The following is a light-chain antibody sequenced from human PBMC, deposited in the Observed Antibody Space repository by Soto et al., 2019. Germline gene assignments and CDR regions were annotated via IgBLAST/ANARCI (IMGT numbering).Light chain of an antibody. CDR3: QQYGDSPAT. J-gene: IGKJ3*01. Sequence: EIVLTQSPGTLSLSPGERATLSCRASQSVSSNYFAWYQQKPGQAPRLLIYGVSSRPTGIPDRFSGSGSGTDFTLTISRLEPEDFAVYYCQQYGDSPATFGPGTKVDIK. V-gene: IGKV3-20*01. CDR1: QSVSSNY. CDR2: GVS.